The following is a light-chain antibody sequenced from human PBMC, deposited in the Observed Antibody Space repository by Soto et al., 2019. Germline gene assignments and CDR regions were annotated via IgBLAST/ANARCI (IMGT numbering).Light chain of an antibody. Sequence: QSALTQPASVSGSPGQSITISCTGTGSDVGSYNLVSWYQHHPGKAPKLMIYEGSKRPSGVSNRFSGSESGNTASLTISGLQAHDEADYYCCSYAGSYVVFGGGTKATVL. CDR2: EGS. J-gene: IGLJ2*01. V-gene: IGLV2-23*01. CDR1: GSDVGSYNL. CDR3: CSYAGSYVV.